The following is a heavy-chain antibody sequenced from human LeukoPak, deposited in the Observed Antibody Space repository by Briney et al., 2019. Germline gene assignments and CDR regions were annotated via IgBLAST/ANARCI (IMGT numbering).Heavy chain of an antibody. CDR1: GFTFSNAW. V-gene: IGHV3-15*01. CDR3: TTDLDIVVVPG. CDR2: IKSKTDGGTT. J-gene: IGHJ4*02. Sequence: GGSLRLSCSASGFTFSNAWMSWVRQAPGKGLEWVGRIKSKTDGGTTDYAAPVKGRFTISRDDSKNTLYLQMNSLKTEDTAVYYRTTDLDIVVVPGWGQGTLVTVSS. D-gene: IGHD2-2*03.